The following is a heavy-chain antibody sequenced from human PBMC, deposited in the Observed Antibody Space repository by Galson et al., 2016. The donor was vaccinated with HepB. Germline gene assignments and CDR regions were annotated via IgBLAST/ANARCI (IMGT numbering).Heavy chain of an antibody. Sequence: SETLSLTCTVSDDSISSSSYYWGWIRQPPGKGLEWIGSFYYGGSTFYNPSLKSRVTLFVDTSKKQFSLKLNSVTAADTAVYYCARHGPVTTHFYWGQGTLVTVSS. D-gene: IGHD4-11*01. CDR2: FYYGGST. J-gene: IGHJ4*02. V-gene: IGHV4-39*01. CDR1: DDSISSSSYY. CDR3: ARHGPVTTHFY.